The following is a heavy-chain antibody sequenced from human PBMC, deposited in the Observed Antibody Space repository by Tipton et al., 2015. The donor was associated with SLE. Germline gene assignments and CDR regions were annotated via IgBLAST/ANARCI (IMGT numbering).Heavy chain of an antibody. Sequence: TLSLTCDVNGGSFSGYYWSWIRQSPGKGLEWIGQTNPSGNTNYNPSLKSRVTISVDTSKNQFSLKLSSVTAADTAVYYCARVKSIFGVVIIDYWGQGTLVTVSS. J-gene: IGHJ4*02. CDR3: ARVKSIFGVVIIDY. CDR2: TNPSGNT. CDR1: GGSFSGYY. D-gene: IGHD3-3*01. V-gene: IGHV4-34*01.